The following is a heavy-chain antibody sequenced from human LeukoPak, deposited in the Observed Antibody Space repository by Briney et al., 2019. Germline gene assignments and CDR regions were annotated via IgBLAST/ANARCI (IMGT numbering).Heavy chain of an antibody. D-gene: IGHD3-10*01. CDR1: GGSISRSSYY. CDR2: IYYSGST. V-gene: IGHV4-61*05. J-gene: IGHJ4*02. CDR3: ARGNLYGSGSYSYYFDY. Sequence: SETLSLTCTVSGGSISRSSYYWGWIRQPPGKGLEWIGYIYYSGSTNYTPSLKSRVTISVDTSKNQFSLKLSSVTAADTAVYYCARGNLYGSGSYSYYFDYWGQGTLVTVSS.